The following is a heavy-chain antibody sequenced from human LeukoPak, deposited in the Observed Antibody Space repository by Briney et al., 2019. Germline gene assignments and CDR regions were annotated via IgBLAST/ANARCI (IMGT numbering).Heavy chain of an antibody. CDR2: INAGNGNT. V-gene: IGHV1-3*01. J-gene: IGHJ4*02. Sequence: GASVKVSCKASGYTFTSYAMHWVRQAPGQRLEWMGWINAGNGNTKYSQEFQGRVTITRDTSTSTAYMELSRLRFDDTAVYYCARNKEGKSLDYWGQGTLVTVSS. CDR3: ARNKEGKSLDY. CDR1: GYTFTSYA.